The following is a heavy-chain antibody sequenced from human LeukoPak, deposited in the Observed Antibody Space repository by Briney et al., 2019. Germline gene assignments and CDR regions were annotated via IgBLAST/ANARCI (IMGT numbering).Heavy chain of an antibody. J-gene: IGHJ6*04. Sequence: GGSLRLSCATSGVTLSSYSMNWVCEALRKGLEWVSSISSSSSYIYYADSVKGRFTISRDNAKNSLYLQMNSLRAEDTAVYYCASPFGAGSWGPQMDVWGKGTTVTVSS. CDR3: ASPFGAGSWGPQMDV. D-gene: IGHD3-10*01. CDR2: ISSSSSYI. CDR1: GVTLSSYS. V-gene: IGHV3-21*01.